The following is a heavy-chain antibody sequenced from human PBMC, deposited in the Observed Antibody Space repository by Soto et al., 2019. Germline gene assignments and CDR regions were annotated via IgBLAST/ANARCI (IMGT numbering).Heavy chain of an antibody. J-gene: IGHJ5*02. V-gene: IGHV4-31*03. CDR3: ARLSLTNYGARWFDP. CDR1: GRSISSGGYY. CDR2: IYYNGNT. D-gene: IGHD1-7*01. Sequence: QVQLQESGPGLVKPSETLSLTCTVSGRSISSGGYYWSWIRQLPGKGLEWIGYIYYNGNTYYNPSLKSRVTLVLGTSDNHFSLKLTSVTAADTAVYFCARLSLTNYGARWFDPWGQGTLVTVSS.